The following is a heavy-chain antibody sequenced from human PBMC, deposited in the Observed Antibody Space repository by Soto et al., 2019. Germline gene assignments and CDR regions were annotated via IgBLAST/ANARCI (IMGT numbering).Heavy chain of an antibody. J-gene: IGHJ4*01. CDR2: ITWNSGNI. CDR3: VKDSYADFHRVLSTAEYFFDY. D-gene: IGHD2-2*01. CDR1: GFTFDDYA. V-gene: IGHV3-9*01. Sequence: EVQLVESGGGLVRPGRSLRLSCTASGFTFDDYAMHWVRQAPGRGLEWVSGITWNSGNIAYADSVKGRFTIARDDDNNSLCLQMNSLRPEDTALYYCVKDSYADFHRVLSTAEYFFDYWGHGTLVTVSS.